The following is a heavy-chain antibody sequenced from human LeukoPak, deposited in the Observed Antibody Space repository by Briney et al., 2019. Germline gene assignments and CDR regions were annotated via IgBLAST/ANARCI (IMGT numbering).Heavy chain of an antibody. V-gene: IGHV1-18*01. CDR3: ARDRFRSSCYDLDY. Sequence: GASVKVSCKASGYTFTSYGISWVRQAPGQGLEWMGWISAYNGNTNYAQKLQGRVTMTTDTSTSTAYMELRSLRSDDTAVYYCARDRFRSSCYDLDYWGQGTLVTVSS. J-gene: IGHJ4*02. CDR2: ISAYNGNT. CDR1: GYTFTSYG. D-gene: IGHD6-13*01.